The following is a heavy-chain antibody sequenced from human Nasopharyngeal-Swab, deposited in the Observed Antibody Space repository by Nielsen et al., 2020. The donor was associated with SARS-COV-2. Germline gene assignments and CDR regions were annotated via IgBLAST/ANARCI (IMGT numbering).Heavy chain of an antibody. Sequence: GGSLRLSCAASGFTVSSNYMSWVRQAPGKGLEWVSVIYSGGSTYYADSVKGRFTISRDNSKNTLYLQMNSLRAEDTAVYYCASDYGGNQPIFDYWGQGTLVTVSS. CDR1: GFTVSSNY. D-gene: IGHD4-23*01. CDR3: ASDYGGNQPIFDY. J-gene: IGHJ4*02. V-gene: IGHV3-53*01. CDR2: IYSGGST.